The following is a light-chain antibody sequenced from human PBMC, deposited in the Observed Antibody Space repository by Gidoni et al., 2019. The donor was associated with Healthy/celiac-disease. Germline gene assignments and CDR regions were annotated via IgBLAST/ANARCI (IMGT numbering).Light chain of an antibody. Sequence: QPALTPPASVPGSPGQSISSSCTGASGDVCGYNDVTWYQQHPGKAPKPMIYEVSNRPSGVSKRFPGSKSGNTASLTIAGLQAEDEADYYCSSYTSRNVVFGGWTKLTVL. CDR2: EVS. J-gene: IGLJ2*01. CDR3: SSYTSRNVV. CDR1: SGDVCGYND. V-gene: IGLV2-14*01.